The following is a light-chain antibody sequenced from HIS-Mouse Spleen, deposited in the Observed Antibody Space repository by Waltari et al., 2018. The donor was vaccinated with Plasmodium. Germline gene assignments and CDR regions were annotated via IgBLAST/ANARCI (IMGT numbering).Light chain of an antibody. V-gene: IGKV1-5*03. CDR2: KAS. J-gene: IGKJ2*01. CDR1: QSISSW. CDR3: QQYNSYVLYT. Sequence: DIQMTQSPSTLSASVGDRVTITCRASQSISSWLAWYQQKPGKAPKLLIYKASSLESGVPSRFSGSGSGTEFTLIISGLQPDDFATYYCQQYNSYVLYTFGQGTKLEIK.